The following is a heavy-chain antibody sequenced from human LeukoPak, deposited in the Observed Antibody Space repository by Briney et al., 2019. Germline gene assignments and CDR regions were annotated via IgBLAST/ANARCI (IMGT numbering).Heavy chain of an antibody. D-gene: IGHD4-17*01. V-gene: IGHV1-69*06. Sequence: GASVKVSCKASGYTFTNLGISWVRQAPGQGLEWMGGIIPIFDTPNFAQKFQGRVTITADKSTSTAYMELSRLRSEDTAVYYCARAVQVTTGGLFDYWGQGTLVTVSS. J-gene: IGHJ4*02. CDR2: IIPIFDTP. CDR1: GYTFTNLG. CDR3: ARAVQVTTGGLFDY.